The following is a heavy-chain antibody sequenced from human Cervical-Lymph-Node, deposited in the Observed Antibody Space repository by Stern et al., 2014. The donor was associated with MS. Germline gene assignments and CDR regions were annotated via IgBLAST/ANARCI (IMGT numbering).Heavy chain of an antibody. CDR3: AKNKRDYGDYLSTDVLDV. D-gene: IGHD4-17*01. CDR1: GFIFSDYN. V-gene: IGHV3-48*04. Sequence: EVQLVESWGGLVQPGGSLRLSCAASGFIFSDYNMNWVRQAPGKGPEWLSFISSSGSTIYYADSVKGRFTISRDNADNSLYLQLSGLRAEDTALYYCAKNKRDYGDYLSTDVLDVWGQGTMVTVSS. CDR2: ISSSGSTI. J-gene: IGHJ3*01.